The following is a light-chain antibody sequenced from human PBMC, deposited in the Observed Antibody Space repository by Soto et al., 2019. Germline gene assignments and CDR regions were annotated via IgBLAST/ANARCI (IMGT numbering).Light chain of an antibody. CDR2: DGS. CDR3: QQYDNSAPLS. V-gene: IGKV3D-20*01. CDR1: QSVRSSH. Sequence: EIVLTQSPATLSLSPGDRATLSCGASQSVRSSHVAWYQQKAGLAPRLLIYDGSSRASGIPDRFSGSGSGTDFTLTIGRLEPEDFAVYYCQQYDNSAPLSFGGGTKVDIK. J-gene: IGKJ4*01.